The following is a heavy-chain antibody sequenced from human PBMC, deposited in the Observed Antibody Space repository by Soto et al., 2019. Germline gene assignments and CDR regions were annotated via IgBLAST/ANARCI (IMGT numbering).Heavy chain of an antibody. CDR2: ISYDGSNN. CDR1: GFTFSDYG. Sequence: GGSLRLSCAASGFTFSDYGMHWVRQAPGKGLEWVAIISYDGSNNYYADSVKGRFTISRDNSKNTLYLQMNSLRAEDTAVYYWARDYLVVRHRGIDCWGQGTLVTVSS. D-gene: IGHD2-2*01. J-gene: IGHJ4*02. CDR3: ARDYLVVRHRGIDC. V-gene: IGHV3-30*03.